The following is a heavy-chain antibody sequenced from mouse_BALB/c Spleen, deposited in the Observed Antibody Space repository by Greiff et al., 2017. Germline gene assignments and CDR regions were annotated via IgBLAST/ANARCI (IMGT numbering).Heavy chain of an antibody. V-gene: IGHV7-3*02. J-gene: IGHJ4*01. CDR2: IRNKANGYTT. CDR1: GFTFTDYY. D-gene: IGHD2-3*01. CDR3: ARDLYDGYYVYYAMDY. Sequence: EVKLMESGGGLVQPGGSLRLSCATSGFTFTDYYMSWVRQPPGKALEWLGFIRNKANGYTTEYSASVKGRFTISRDNSQSILYLQMNTLRAEDSATYYCARDLYDGYYVYYAMDYWGQGTSVTVSS.